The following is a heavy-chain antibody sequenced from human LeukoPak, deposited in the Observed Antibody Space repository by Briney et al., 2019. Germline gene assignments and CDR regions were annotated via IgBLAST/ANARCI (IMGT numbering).Heavy chain of an antibody. Sequence: GRSLRLSCAASGFTFSSYGMHWVRQAPGKGLEWVAVKSYDGSNKYYADSVKGRFTISRDNSKSTLYLQMNSLRAEDTAVYYCAKDIVATIGLFDYWGQGTLVTVSS. CDR2: KSYDGSNK. CDR3: AKDIVATIGLFDY. J-gene: IGHJ4*02. V-gene: IGHV3-30*18. D-gene: IGHD5-12*01. CDR1: GFTFSSYG.